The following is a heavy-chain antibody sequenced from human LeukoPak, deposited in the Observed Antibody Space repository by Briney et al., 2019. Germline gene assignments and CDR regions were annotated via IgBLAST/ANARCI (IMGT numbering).Heavy chain of an antibody. CDR2: INTNTGNP. D-gene: IGHD2-2*01. CDR1: GYTFTSYA. Sequence: ASVKVSCKASGYTFTSYAMNWVRQAPGQGLEWMGWINTNTGNPTYAQGFTGWFVFSLDTSVSTAYLQISSLKAEDTAVYYCAFGYCSSTSCFWFDPWGQGTLVTVSS. J-gene: IGHJ5*02. CDR3: AFGYCSSTSCFWFDP. V-gene: IGHV7-4-1*02.